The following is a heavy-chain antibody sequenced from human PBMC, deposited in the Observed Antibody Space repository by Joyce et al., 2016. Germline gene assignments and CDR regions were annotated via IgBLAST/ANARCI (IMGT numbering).Heavy chain of an antibody. V-gene: IGHV1-18*01. CDR3: ARGGHYDSSGHGGDS. D-gene: IGHD3-22*01. Sequence: QVHLVQSGAEVKKPGASVKVSCQASGYTFTDYGFFWVRQAPGQGLEWLGWIRAYNGDIKYAQKLQDRFTMAIDTSTNTAYMELRSLTSDDTAMYYCARGGHYDSSGHGGDSWGQGTLVTVSS. CDR2: IRAYNGDI. J-gene: IGHJ4*02. CDR1: GYTFTDYG.